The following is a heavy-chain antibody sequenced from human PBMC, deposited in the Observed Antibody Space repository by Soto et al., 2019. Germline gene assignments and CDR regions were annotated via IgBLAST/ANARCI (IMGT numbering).Heavy chain of an antibody. CDR3: ARRSSSWYFDY. CDR2: ISGSDGST. J-gene: IGHJ4*02. CDR1: GFTFSSYA. D-gene: IGHD6-13*01. V-gene: IGHV3-23*01. Sequence: EVQLLESGGGMVQPGGSLRLSSAASGFTFSSYAMNWFRQAAGKGLEWVSVISGSDGSTYYADSVKGRFTISRDNSKNTLNLQMNSLRAEDTAVYYCARRSSSWYFDYWGQGTLVTVSS.